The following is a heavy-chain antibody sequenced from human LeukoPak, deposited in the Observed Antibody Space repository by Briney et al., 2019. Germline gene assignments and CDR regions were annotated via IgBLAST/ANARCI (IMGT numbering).Heavy chain of an antibody. V-gene: IGHV3-7*01. CDR2: IKQDGSEN. D-gene: IGHD3-22*01. Sequence: GGSLRLSCAASGFTFSGYWMSWVRQAPGKGLEWVANIKQDGSENYYVDSVKGRFTISRDNAKNSLYLQMNSLRAEDTAVYYCARSSSGYYYTLIDYWGQGTLVTVSS. J-gene: IGHJ4*02. CDR3: ARSSSGYYYTLIDY. CDR1: GFTFSGYW.